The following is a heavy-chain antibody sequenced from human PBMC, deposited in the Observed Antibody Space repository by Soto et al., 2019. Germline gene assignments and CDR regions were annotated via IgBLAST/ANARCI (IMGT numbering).Heavy chain of an antibody. CDR2: IYSGGST. D-gene: IGHD6-13*01. J-gene: IGHJ4*02. V-gene: IGHV3-66*01. CDR3: ARDRPDWQQLPGTFDY. CDR1: GFTVSSNY. Sequence: PGGSLRLSCAASGFTVSSNYMSWVRQAPGKGLEWVSVIYSGGSTYYAGSVKGRFTISRDNSKNTLYLQMNSLRAEDTAVYYCARDRPDWQQLPGTFDYWGQGTLVTVSS.